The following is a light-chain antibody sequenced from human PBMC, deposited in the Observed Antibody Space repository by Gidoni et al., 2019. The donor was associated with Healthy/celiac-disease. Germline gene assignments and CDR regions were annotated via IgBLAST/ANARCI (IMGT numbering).Light chain of an antibody. Sequence: QSALTQPASVSGSPVQPITIYCTGTSSDVGSYNYVSWYQQHPGKAPKLMIYDVSNRPSGVSNRFSGAKSGNTASLTISGLQAEDEADYYCSSYTSSSTLEVFGTGTKVTVL. V-gene: IGLV2-14*01. CDR1: SSDVGSYNY. CDR3: SSYTSSSTLEV. CDR2: DVS. J-gene: IGLJ1*01.